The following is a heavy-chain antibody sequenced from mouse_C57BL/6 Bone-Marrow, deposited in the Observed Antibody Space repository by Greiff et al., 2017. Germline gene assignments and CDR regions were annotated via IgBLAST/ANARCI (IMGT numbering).Heavy chain of an antibody. D-gene: IGHD2-3*01. V-gene: IGHV3-6*01. CDR2: ISYDGSN. CDR1: GYSITSGYY. Sequence: VQLKESGPGLVKPSQSLSLTCSVTGYSITSGYYWNWIRQFPGNKLEWMGYISYDGSNNYNPSLKNRISITRDTSKNQFFLKLNSVTTEDTATYYCAREGGWLGYWGQGTTLTVSS. CDR3: AREGGWLGY. J-gene: IGHJ2*01.